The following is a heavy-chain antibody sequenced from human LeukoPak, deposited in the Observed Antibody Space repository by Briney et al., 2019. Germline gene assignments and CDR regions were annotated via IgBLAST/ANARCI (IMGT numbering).Heavy chain of an antibody. Sequence: GGSLRLSCAASGFTFSSYGMPWVRQAPGKGLEWVAVISYDGSNKYYADSVKGRFTISRDNSKNTLYLQMNSLRAEDTAVYYCAREGGGDAFDIWGQGTMVTVSS. J-gene: IGHJ3*02. V-gene: IGHV3-30*03. CDR2: ISYDGSNK. D-gene: IGHD2-15*01. CDR3: AREGGGDAFDI. CDR1: GFTFSSYG.